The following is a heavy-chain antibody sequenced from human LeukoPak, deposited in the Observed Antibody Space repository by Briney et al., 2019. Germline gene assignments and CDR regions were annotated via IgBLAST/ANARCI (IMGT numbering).Heavy chain of an antibody. V-gene: IGHV3-23*01. CDR2: ISGSGCST. J-gene: IGHJ4*02. Sequence: GGSLRLSCAASGFTFSSYAMSWVRQAPGKGLEWVSAISGSGCSTYYADSVKGRFTISRDNSKNTLYLRMNSLRVEDTAVYYCAKYSSSWYLTGYFDYWGQGTLVTVSS. CDR1: GFTFSSYA. CDR3: AKYSSSWYLTGYFDY. D-gene: IGHD6-13*01.